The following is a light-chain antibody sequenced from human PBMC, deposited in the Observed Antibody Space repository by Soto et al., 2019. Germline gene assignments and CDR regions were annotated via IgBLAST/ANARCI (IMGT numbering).Light chain of an antibody. CDR1: QSISSY. CDR2: AAS. Sequence: EIQMTQSPATLSVSPGERATISCRASQSISSYLAWYQQKPGKAPRLLIYAASTRATGIPARFSGSGSGTDFTLTISSLQSEDFAVYFCQQYDGWPITFGQGTRLEIK. V-gene: IGKV3-15*01. CDR3: QQYDGWPIT. J-gene: IGKJ5*01.